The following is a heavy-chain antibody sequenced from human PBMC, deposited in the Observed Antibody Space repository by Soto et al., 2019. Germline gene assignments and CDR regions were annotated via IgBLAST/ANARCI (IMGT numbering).Heavy chain of an antibody. Sequence: SETLSLTCTVSGGSVTDSSYYWGWIRQSPGKGLEWIGSVYYRGRSYSKSSVKSRVTISVDTSKNRFSLSLNSVTASDTAVYFCVSQRTTVPTQAYFDYWGPGALVTVSS. CDR1: GGSVTDSSYY. CDR3: VSQRTTVPTQAYFDY. J-gene: IGHJ4*02. V-gene: IGHV4-39*01. CDR2: VYYRGRS. D-gene: IGHD4-17*01.